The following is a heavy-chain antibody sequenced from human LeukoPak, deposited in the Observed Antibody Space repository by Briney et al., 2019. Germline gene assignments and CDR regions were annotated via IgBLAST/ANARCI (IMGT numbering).Heavy chain of an antibody. CDR1: GGSISSYY. CDR2: IYYSGST. Sequence: SETLSLTCTVSGGSISSYYWSWIRQPPGKGLEWIGYIYYSGSTNYNPSLKSRVTILVDTSKNQFSLKLSSVTAADTAVYYCARSPLVYSSGWYGNYFDYWGQGTLVTVSS. CDR3: ARSPLVYSSGWYGNYFDY. D-gene: IGHD6-19*01. J-gene: IGHJ4*02. V-gene: IGHV4-59*12.